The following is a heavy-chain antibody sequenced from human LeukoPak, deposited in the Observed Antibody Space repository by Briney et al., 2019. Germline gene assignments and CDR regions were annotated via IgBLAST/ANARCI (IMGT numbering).Heavy chain of an antibody. V-gene: IGHV4-61*02. J-gene: IGHJ4*02. D-gene: IGHD3-22*01. CDR1: GGSISSGSYY. CDR3: ARAYSSSRRYENDC. CDR2: IYTSGST. Sequence: SQTLSLTCTVSGGSISSGSYYWSWIRQPAGKGLEWIGRIYTSGSTNYNPSLRSRVTMSVDTSKNQFSLKLTSVSAADSAVYSCARAYSSSRRYENDCWGQGTLVTVSS.